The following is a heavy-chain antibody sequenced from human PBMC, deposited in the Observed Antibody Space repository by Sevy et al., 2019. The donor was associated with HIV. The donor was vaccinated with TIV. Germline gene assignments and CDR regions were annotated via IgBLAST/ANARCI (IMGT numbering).Heavy chain of an antibody. D-gene: IGHD3-3*01. CDR1: GYTFNNAW. J-gene: IGHJ5*02. CDR2: IKSKTDGGSA. CDR3: TGATVFGATWFDP. Sequence: GGSLRLSCAASGYTFNNAWMSWVRQAPGKGLEWLGRIKSKTDGGSAEYASPVKGRFTISRDDSKRTLYLQMNRQRTEETGVYYCTGATVFGATWFDPWGQGALVTVSS. V-gene: IGHV3-15*01.